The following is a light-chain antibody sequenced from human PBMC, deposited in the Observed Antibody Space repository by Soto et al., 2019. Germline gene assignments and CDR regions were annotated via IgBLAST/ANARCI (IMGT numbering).Light chain of an antibody. CDR3: QQYYSTPWT. V-gene: IGKV1-27*01. J-gene: IGKJ1*01. CDR2: AAS. CDR1: QGIGNY. Sequence: DIQMTQSPSSLSASVGDRVTITCRASQGIGNYLAWFQQKAGKVPKLLIYAASSLQSGVPSRFSGSGSGTDFTLTISSLQAEDVAVYYCQQYYSTPWTFGQGTKVDSK.